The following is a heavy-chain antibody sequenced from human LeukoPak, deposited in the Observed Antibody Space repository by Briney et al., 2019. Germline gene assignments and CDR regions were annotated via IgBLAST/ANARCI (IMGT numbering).Heavy chain of an antibody. CDR2: VYYSGST. D-gene: IGHD3-9*01. CDR3: ARDHLYFDWTTGNYYYYGMDV. Sequence: PSETLSLTCTVSGGSISSYYWNWIRQPPGKGLEWIGYVYYSGSTKYNPSLKSRVTISADTSKNQFSLEVYSVTAADTAVYYCARDHLYFDWTTGNYYYYGMDVWGQGTTVTVSS. V-gene: IGHV4-59*01. J-gene: IGHJ6*02. CDR1: GGSISSYY.